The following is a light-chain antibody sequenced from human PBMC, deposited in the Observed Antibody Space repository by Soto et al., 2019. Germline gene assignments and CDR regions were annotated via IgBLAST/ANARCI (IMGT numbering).Light chain of an antibody. CDR3: QVWDSSTASYV. CDR2: RDR. V-gene: IGLV3-9*01. CDR1: NLGSKN. J-gene: IGLJ1*01. Sequence: SYELTQPLSVSVALGQTARITCGGNNLGSKNVHWYQQKPGQAPVLVIYRDRNRPSGIPERFSGSNSGNTATLTISTAQDGDGADYYCQVWDSSTASYVFGAGTKVTVL.